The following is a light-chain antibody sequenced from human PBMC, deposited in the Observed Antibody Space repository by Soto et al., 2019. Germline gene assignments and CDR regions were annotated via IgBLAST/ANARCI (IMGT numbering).Light chain of an antibody. CDR2: AAS. V-gene: IGKV1-6*01. CDR1: QGIRND. Sequence: AIQMTQSPSSLSASVGDRVTITCRASQGIRNDLGWYQQKPGKAPKLLIYAASSLLSGVPSRFSGSGSDTDFTLTISSLQPEDFATYYCLQDSTYPYTFGQGTKLEIK. J-gene: IGKJ2*01. CDR3: LQDSTYPYT.